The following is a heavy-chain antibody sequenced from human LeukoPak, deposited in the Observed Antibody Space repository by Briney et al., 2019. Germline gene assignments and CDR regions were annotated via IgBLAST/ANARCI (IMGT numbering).Heavy chain of an antibody. D-gene: IGHD3-10*01. CDR3: ARDVVGSLDY. CDR1: GFTFSTYW. Sequence: GGSLRLSYAASGFTFSTYWMAWRRQAPGKGLEWVANIKGDESARHQADSVKGRFTISRDNTQNSVYLQMSSLRGEDTAVYYCARDVVGSLDYWGQGTLVTVSS. V-gene: IGHV3-7*01. CDR2: IKGDESAR. J-gene: IGHJ4*02.